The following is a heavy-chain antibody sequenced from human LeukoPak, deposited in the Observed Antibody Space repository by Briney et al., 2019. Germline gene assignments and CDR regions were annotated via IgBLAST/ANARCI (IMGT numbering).Heavy chain of an antibody. D-gene: IGHD2/OR15-2a*01. CDR1: GASISKSY. J-gene: IGHJ6*02. V-gene: IGHV4-59*01. CDR2: TFKSGST. Sequence: SETLSLTCTVSGASISKSYWNCIRQPPGKELEWLGCTFKSGSTRYNPSLGSRVSISEDTSRNEFSLRLTSVTAADTAIYYCSRASPGAIYYYGMDVWGHGTTVTVSS. CDR3: SRASPGAIYYYGMDV.